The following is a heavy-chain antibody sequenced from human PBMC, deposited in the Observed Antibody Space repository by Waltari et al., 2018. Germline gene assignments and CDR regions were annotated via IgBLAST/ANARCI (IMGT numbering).Heavy chain of an antibody. V-gene: IGHV1-2*06. CDR2: INPNSGGT. CDR3: ARERSDYIGGVIPFYYYYGMDV. J-gene: IGHJ6*02. CDR1: GYTFTGYY. D-gene: IGHD3-16*02. Sequence: QVQLVQSGAEVKKPGASVKVSCKASGYTFTGYYMHWVRQAPGQGLEWMGRINPNSGGTNYAQKFQGRVTMTRDTSISTAYMELSRLRSDDTAVYYCARERSDYIGGVIPFYYYYGMDVWGQGTTVTVSS.